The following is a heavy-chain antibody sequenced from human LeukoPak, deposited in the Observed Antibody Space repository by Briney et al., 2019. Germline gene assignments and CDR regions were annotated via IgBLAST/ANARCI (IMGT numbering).Heavy chain of an antibody. V-gene: IGHV1-18*01. Sequence: ASVKVSCKASGYMFTFYGITWVRQAPGQGLEWMGWISPHNGQTLYAQEVQDRLIMTTDASTTTACMDLRSLRSDDTAVYYCAKTMEGHLNDLWGQGTLVTVSS. J-gene: IGHJ5*02. CDR2: ISPHNGQT. CDR1: GYMFTFYG. CDR3: AKTMEGHLNDL. D-gene: IGHD1-14*01.